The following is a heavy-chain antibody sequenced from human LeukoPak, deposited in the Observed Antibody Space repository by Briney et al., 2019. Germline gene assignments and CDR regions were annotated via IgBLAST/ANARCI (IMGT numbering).Heavy chain of an antibody. J-gene: IGHJ5*02. CDR3: ARVRKSSLRSRWFDP. V-gene: IGHV1-18*01. CDR1: GYTFTSYG. D-gene: IGHD6-13*01. Sequence: ASVKVSCKASGYTFTSYGISWVRQAPGQGLEWMGWISAYNGNTNYAQKLQGRVTMTTDTSTSTAYMELRSLRSDDTAVYYCARVRKSSLRSRWFDPWGQGTLVTVSS. CDR2: ISAYNGNT.